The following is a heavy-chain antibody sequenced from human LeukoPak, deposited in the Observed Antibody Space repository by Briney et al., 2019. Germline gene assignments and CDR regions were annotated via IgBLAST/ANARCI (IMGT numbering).Heavy chain of an antibody. V-gene: IGHV1-2*02. CDR3: ARLGYSGYDYGDY. CDR2: INPNSGGT. J-gene: IGHJ4*02. CDR1: GYTFTGYY. Sequence: GASVKVSCKASGYTFTGYYMHWVRQAPGQGLEWMGWINPNSGGTNYAQKFQGRVTMTRDTSISTAYMELSRLRSDDMAVYYCARLGYSGYDYGDYWGQGTLVTVSS. D-gene: IGHD5-12*01.